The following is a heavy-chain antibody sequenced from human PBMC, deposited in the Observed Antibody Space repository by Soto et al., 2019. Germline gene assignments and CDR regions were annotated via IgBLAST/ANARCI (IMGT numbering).Heavy chain of an antibody. CDR3: LGIAVAGTAFDI. CDR1: GFTFSSYA. D-gene: IGHD6-19*01. J-gene: IGHJ3*02. V-gene: IGHV3-64D*06. Sequence: GGSLRLSCSASGFTFSSYAMHWVRQAPGQGLEYVSSISSNGGSTYYADSVKGRFTISRDNSKNTLYLQMSSLRAEDTAVYYCLGIAVAGTAFDIWGQGTMVTVSS. CDR2: ISSNGGST.